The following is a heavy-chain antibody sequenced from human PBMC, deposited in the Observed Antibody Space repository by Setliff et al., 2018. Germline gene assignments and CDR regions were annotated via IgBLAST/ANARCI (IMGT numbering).Heavy chain of an antibody. D-gene: IGHD3-3*01. J-gene: IGHJ4*02. Sequence: LRLSCAASGFTFSSYAMSWVRQPPGKGLEWIGYIYHSGSTYYNPSLKSRITMSVDTSKNQFYLKLSSVTAADTAVYYCARTDDYYNFYAYWGQGTLVTVS. V-gene: IGHV4-34*10. CDR3: ARTDDYYNFYAY. CDR2: IYHSGST. CDR1: GFTFSSYAM.